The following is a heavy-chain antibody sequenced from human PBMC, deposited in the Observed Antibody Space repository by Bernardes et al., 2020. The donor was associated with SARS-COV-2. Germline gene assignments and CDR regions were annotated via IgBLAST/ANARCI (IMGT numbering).Heavy chain of an antibody. D-gene: IGHD1-26*01. CDR3: ARGSPGVGSTPGFY. V-gene: IGHV4-61*01. CDR1: GGSIHSYNHY. CDR2: IYFTGDT. Sequence: LSLTCTVSGGSIHSYNHYWTWIRQPPGKGLEYIGYIYFTGDTNYNPSLKSRVTISVDASKNEFSLKVRSVAAADTAVYYCARGSPGVGSTPGFYWGQGTMVSVSS. J-gene: IGHJ3*01.